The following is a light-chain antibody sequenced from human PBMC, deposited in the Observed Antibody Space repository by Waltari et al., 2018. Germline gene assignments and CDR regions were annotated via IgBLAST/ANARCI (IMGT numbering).Light chain of an antibody. Sequence: QSVLTQPPSVSGAPGQRVTISCPGSNSNIGAAYEVHWYQQLPKTAPKLLIYGNNIRPSGVPDRIAGFQSGTSASLTSTGLQAEDEADYYCQSYDRSLSAVVFGGGTKLTVL. CDR1: NSNIGAAYE. V-gene: IGLV1-40*01. J-gene: IGLJ2*01. CDR3: QSYDRSLSAVV. CDR2: GNN.